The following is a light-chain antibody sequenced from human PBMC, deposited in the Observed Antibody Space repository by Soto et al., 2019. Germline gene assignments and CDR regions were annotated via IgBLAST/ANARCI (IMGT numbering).Light chain of an antibody. V-gene: IGLV1-40*01. CDR2: RND. Sequence: QSVLTQPPSVSGAPGQRVTISCTGSSSNIGAGYDVHWYQQLPGTAPKLLTYRNDQRPSGVPDRFSGSKSGTSASLAISGLQSEDEADYYCAAWDGSLNGWVFGGGTKLTVL. CDR1: SSNIGAGYD. CDR3: AAWDGSLNGWV. J-gene: IGLJ3*02.